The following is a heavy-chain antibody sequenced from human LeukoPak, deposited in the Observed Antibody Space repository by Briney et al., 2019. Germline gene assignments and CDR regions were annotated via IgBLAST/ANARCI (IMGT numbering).Heavy chain of an antibody. Sequence: ASVKVSCKASGYTFTGYYIHWVRQAPGQGLEWMGIINPSGGSTSYAQKFQGRVTMTRDMSTSTVYMELSSLRSEDTAVYYCARGLVSKLEYFQHWGQGTLVTVSS. CDR3: ARGLVSKLEYFQH. D-gene: IGHD6-13*01. CDR2: INPSGGST. CDR1: GYTFTGYY. J-gene: IGHJ1*01. V-gene: IGHV1-46*01.